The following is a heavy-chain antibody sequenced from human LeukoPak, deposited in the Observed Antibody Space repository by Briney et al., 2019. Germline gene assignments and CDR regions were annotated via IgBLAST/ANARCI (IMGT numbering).Heavy chain of an antibody. J-gene: IGHJ4*02. CDR2: TYYRSKWYN. CDR1: GDSVSSNSAA. CDR3: VGYTVTTFAFDY. V-gene: IGHV6-1*01. Sequence: SQTLSLTCALSGDSVSSNSAAWNWIRQSPSRGLEWLGRTYYRSKWYNDYAASVQSRISINPDTSKNQFSLQLNSVTPEDTAVYYCVGYTVTTFAFDYWGQGTLVTVSS. D-gene: IGHD4-17*01.